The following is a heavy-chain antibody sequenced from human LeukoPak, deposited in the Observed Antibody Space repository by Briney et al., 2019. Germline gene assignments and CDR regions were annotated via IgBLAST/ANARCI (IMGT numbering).Heavy chain of an antibody. D-gene: IGHD6-13*01. V-gene: IGHV3-23*01. CDR2: FSVTDGSA. J-gene: IGHJ3*01. Sequence: PGGSLRLSCAASGFTVSSYGMTWVRLAPGKGLEWVSAFSVTDGSAQYAESVKGRFPISRDNSKNSLYLQMNSLRDEDTAVYYCAKARIAPAGTGAFDVWGQGTMVTVSS. CDR1: GFTVSSYG. CDR3: AKARIAPAGTGAFDV.